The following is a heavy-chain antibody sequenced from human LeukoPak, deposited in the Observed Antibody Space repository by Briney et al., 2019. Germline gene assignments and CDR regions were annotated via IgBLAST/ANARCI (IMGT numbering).Heavy chain of an antibody. V-gene: IGHV5-51*01. D-gene: IGHD2-21*02. CDR3: AIPPGYCGNDCSFDH. CDR2: IYPGDYET. Sequence: GESLKISCEGSGYSFSNYWIGWVRQTPGKGLEWMGIIYPGDYETRYSPSFQGLVTISVDKSISTAYLQRSSLKASDTAMYYCAIPPGYCGNDCSFDHWGQGTLVTVSS. CDR1: GYSFSNYW. J-gene: IGHJ4*02.